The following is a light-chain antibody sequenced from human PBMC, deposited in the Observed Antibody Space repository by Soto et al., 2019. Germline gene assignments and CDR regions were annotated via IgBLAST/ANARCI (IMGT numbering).Light chain of an antibody. J-gene: IGLJ2*01. CDR2: SDN. CDR1: SSNIGSNT. Sequence: QAVVTQPPSASGTPGQRVTISCSGSSSNIGSNTVNWYQQLPGTAPKLLIYSDNQRPSGVPDRFSVSKSGTSVSLAISGLQSDDEADYYCAAWDDSLNGVVFGGGTKLTVL. CDR3: AAWDDSLNGVV. V-gene: IGLV1-44*01.